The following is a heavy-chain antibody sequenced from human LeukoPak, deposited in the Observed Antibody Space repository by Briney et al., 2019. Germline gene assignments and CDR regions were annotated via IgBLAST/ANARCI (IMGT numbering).Heavy chain of an antibody. Sequence: PGGSLRLSCAASGFTFSRYWMSWVRQAPGKGLEWVANTKQDGSEKNYVDSVKGRFTISRDNAKNSLYLQMNSLRAEDTAVYYCASTFGLGAFWGQGTL. V-gene: IGHV3-7*05. CDR1: GFTFSRYW. J-gene: IGHJ4*02. D-gene: IGHD3/OR15-3a*01. CDR3: ASTFGLGAF. CDR2: TKQDGSEK.